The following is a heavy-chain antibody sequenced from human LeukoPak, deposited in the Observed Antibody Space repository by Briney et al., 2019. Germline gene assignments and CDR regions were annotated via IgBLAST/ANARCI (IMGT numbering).Heavy chain of an antibody. CDR2: INHSGST. V-gene: IGHV4-34*01. CDR1: GGSFSGYY. Sequence: SETLSLTCAVYGGSFSGYYWSWIRQPPGKGLEWIGEINHSGSTNYNPSLKSRVTISVDTSKNQFSLKLGSVTAADTAVYYCARHWWSDSGENWFDPWGQGTLVTVSS. CDR3: ARHWWSDSGENWFDP. J-gene: IGHJ5*02. D-gene: IGHD3-16*01.